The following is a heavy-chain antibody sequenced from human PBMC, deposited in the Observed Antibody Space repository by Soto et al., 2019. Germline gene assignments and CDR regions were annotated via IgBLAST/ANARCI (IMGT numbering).Heavy chain of an antibody. CDR2: ISGSGGSP. CDR3: AKGGSSSTMHSVSFDC. CDR1: GFTFSSSA. V-gene: IGHV3-23*01. D-gene: IGHD3-10*01. J-gene: IGHJ4*02. Sequence: GGSLRLSCAASGFTFSSSAMSWVRQAPGKGLEWVSGISGSGGSPYYADSVKGRFTISRDNSKSTLYLQMDSLRADDTAVYYCAKGGSSSTMHSVSFDCWGQGALGTVSS.